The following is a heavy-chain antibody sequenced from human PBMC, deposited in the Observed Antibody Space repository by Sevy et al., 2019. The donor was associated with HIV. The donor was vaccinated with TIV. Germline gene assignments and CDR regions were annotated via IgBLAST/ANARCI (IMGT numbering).Heavy chain of an antibody. CDR2: IKEDGSEK. Sequence: GGSLRLSCAASGFTLSSYWMSWVRQAPGKGLEWVANIKEDGSEKYYVDSVKGRFTISRDNAKNSLYLQMNSLRVEDTAAYYCARARAYYYDNSGYSFHYWGQGTLVTVSS. V-gene: IGHV3-7*01. D-gene: IGHD3-22*01. J-gene: IGHJ4*02. CDR1: GFTLSSYW. CDR3: ARARAYYYDNSGYSFHY.